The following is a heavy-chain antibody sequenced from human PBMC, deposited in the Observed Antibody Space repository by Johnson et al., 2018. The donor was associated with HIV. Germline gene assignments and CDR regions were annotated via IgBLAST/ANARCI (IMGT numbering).Heavy chain of an antibody. CDR3: ARDWAVVGATWSDAFDI. CDR1: RFMFDDYA. Sequence: VQLVESGGGLVQPGRSLRLSCAASRFMFDDYAMHWVRQAPGKGLEWVSGIRWTSGTPGYADSVKGRFTISRANAKNSLYLQMNSLRAEETAVYYCARDWAVVGATWSDAFDIWGQGTMVTVSS. J-gene: IGHJ3*02. D-gene: IGHD2-15*01. V-gene: IGHV3-9*01. CDR2: IRWTSGTP.